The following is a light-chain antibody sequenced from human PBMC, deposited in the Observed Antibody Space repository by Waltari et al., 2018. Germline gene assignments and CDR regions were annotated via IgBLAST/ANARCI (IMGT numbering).Light chain of an antibody. J-gene: IGLJ2*01. CDR1: SSDVGVYDY. Sequence: QSALTQPRSVSGSPGQSVTISCTGTSSDVGVYDYVSWYQHHPGKAPKPMICDVTKRPSGVPDRFSGSKSGNTASLTISGLQAEDEADYYCCSYAGSYTHVVFGGGTKLTVL. V-gene: IGLV2-11*01. CDR3: CSYAGSYTHVV. CDR2: DVT.